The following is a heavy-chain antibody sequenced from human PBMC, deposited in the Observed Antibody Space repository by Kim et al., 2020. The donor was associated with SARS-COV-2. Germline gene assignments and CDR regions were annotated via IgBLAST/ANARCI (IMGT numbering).Heavy chain of an antibody. CDR2: ISSSSSYI. V-gene: IGHV3-21*01. CDR3: ARGPRLERANWFDP. Sequence: GGSLRLSCAASGFTFSSYSMNWVRQAPGKGLEWVSSISSSSSYIYYADSVKGRFTISRDNAKNSLYLQMNSLRAEDTAVYYCARGPRLERANWFDPWGQGTLVTVSS. J-gene: IGHJ5*02. CDR1: GFTFSSYS. D-gene: IGHD6-19*01.